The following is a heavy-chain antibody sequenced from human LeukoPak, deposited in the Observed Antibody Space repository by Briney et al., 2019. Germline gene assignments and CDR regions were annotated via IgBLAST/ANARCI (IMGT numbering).Heavy chain of an antibody. CDR1: GGSISSYY. CDR3: ARHRRITLYSSGWSELFDY. J-gene: IGHJ4*02. V-gene: IGHV4-34*01. CDR2: INHSGST. D-gene: IGHD6-19*01. Sequence: PSETLCLTCTVSGGSISSYYWSWIRQPPGKGLKWIGEINHSGSTNYNPSLKSRVTISVDTSKNQFSLKLSSVTAEDTAVYYCARHRRITLYSSGWSELFDYWGQGTLVTVSS.